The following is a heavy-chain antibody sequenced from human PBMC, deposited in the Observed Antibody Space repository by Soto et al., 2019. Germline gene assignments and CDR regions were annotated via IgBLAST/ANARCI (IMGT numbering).Heavy chain of an antibody. D-gene: IGHD2-8*02. CDR3: ARDKITGLFDY. Sequence: SETLSVTCAVYGGSFIGYSWTWIRQPPWTGLEWIGEINHSGSTNYNPSLKSRVTISVDTSKNQFSLKLTSVTAADTAVYYCARDKITGLFDYWGQGALVT. J-gene: IGHJ4*02. V-gene: IGHV4-34*01. CDR1: GGSFIGYS. CDR2: INHSGST.